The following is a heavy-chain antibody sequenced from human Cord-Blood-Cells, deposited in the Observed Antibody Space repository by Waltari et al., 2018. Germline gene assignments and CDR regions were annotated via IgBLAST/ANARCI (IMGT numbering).Heavy chain of an antibody. CDR3: ARGLELRAFDI. Sequence: QVQLQQWGAGLLKPSETMSLTCAVYGGSFSGYSWSWIRQPPGKGLEWIGEINHSGSTNYNPSLKSRVTISVDTSKNQFSLKLSSVTAADTAVYYCARGLELRAFDIWGQGTMVTVSS. V-gene: IGHV4-34*01. D-gene: IGHD1-7*01. J-gene: IGHJ3*02. CDR1: GGSFSGYS. CDR2: INHSGST.